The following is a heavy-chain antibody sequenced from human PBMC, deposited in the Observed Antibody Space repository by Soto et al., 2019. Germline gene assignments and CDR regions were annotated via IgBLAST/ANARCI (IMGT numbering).Heavy chain of an antibody. V-gene: IGHV3-33*01. CDR2: IWYDGSNK. CDR3: AREGIVVVPAAENYYFDY. J-gene: IGHJ4*02. CDR1: GFTFSSYG. D-gene: IGHD2-2*01. Sequence: QVQLLESEGGVVQPGRSLRLSCAASGFTFSSYGMHWVSQAPGKGLEWVAVIWYDGSNKYYADSVKGRFTISRDNSKNTLYLQMNCLRAEDTAVYYCAREGIVVVPAAENYYFDYWGQGTLVTVSS.